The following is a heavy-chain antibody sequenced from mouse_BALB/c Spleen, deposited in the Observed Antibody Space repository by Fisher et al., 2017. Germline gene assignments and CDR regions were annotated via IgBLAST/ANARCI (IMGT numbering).Heavy chain of an antibody. V-gene: IGHV1-64*01. D-gene: IGHD2-2*01. CDR3: ARWLEISYYYAMDY. Sequence: KFKGKATLTVDKSSSTAYMQLSSLTSENSAVYYCARWLEISYYYAMDYWGQGTSVTVSS. J-gene: IGHJ4*01.